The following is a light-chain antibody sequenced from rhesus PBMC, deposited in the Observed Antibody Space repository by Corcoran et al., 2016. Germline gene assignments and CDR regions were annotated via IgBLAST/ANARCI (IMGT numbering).Light chain of an antibody. CDR2: RAS. J-gene: IGKJ2*01. Sequence: DIQMTQSPSSLSASVGDRVTITCQASQSLSNYLNWYQQKPGKIPKLLIYRASSLQSGIPSRFSGSGSGTDFTLTISSLQPEDFATYYGQQGDSYPSSFGQGTKVEIK. CDR1: QSLSNY. CDR3: QQGDSYPSS. V-gene: IGKV1S9*01.